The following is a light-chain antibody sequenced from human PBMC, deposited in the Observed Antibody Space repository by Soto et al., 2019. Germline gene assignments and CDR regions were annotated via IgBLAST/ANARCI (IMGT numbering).Light chain of an antibody. J-gene: IGKJ2*01. Sequence: VWPRSHLPLPFPLGHPASISGSSGKSPLPGDGNTTFNCFHQRPGQSPRRLIYYVSERDSGVPDRFSGSGSGTDFTLKISRVEAEDVGVYYCMQGTHWPRTFGQGTKLEIK. CDR2: YVS. CDR3: MQGTHWPRT. CDR1: KSPLPGDGNTT. V-gene: IGKV2-30*02.